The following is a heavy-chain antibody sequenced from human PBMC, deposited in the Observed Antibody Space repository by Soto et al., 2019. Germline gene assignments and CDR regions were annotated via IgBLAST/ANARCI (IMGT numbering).Heavy chain of an antibody. CDR1: GGSISSSSYY. J-gene: IGHJ4*02. Sequence: SETLSLTCTVSGGSISSSSYYWGWIRQPPGKGLEWIGSIYYSGSTYYNPSLKSRVTISVDTSKNQFSLKLSSVTAADTTVYYCARTFWSGYYTWIAAAGNIDYWGQGTLVTVSS. D-gene: IGHD3-3*01. V-gene: IGHV4-39*01. CDR2: IYYSGST. CDR3: ARTFWSGYYTWIAAAGNIDY.